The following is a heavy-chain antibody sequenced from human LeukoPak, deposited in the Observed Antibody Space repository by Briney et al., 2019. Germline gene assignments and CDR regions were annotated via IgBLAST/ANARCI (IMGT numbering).Heavy chain of an antibody. CDR1: GYSISSGYY. Sequence: SETLSLTCAVSGYSISSGYYWGWIRQPPGKGLEWIGSIYHSGSTYYNPSLKSRVTISVDTSKNQFSLKLSSVTAADTAVCYCASLKYCSGGSCYSGAFDIWGQGTMVTVSS. CDR2: IYHSGST. D-gene: IGHD2-15*01. V-gene: IGHV4-38-2*01. J-gene: IGHJ3*02. CDR3: ASLKYCSGGSCYSGAFDI.